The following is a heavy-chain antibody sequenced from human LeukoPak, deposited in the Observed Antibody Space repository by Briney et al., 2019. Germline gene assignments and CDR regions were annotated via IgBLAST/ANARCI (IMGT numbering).Heavy chain of an antibody. Sequence: KPSQTLSLTCTVSGGSISSGGYYWSWIRQHPGKGLEWIGYIYYSGSTYYNPSLKSRVTISVDTSKNQFSLKLSSVTAADTAVYYCARAAGIAVAGIVWFDPWGQGTLVTVSS. J-gene: IGHJ5*02. D-gene: IGHD6-19*01. V-gene: IGHV4-31*03. CDR1: GGSISSGGYY. CDR2: IYYSGST. CDR3: ARAAGIAVAGIVWFDP.